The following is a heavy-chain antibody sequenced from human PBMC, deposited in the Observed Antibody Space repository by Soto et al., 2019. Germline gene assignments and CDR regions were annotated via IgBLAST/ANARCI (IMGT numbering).Heavy chain of an antibody. Sequence: GGSLRLSCAASGFTFSSYAMSWVRQAPGKGLEWVSAISGSGGSTYYADSVKGRFTISRDNSKSTLYLQMNSLRAEDTAVYYCAKDTGHWGSVDAFDIWGQGTMVTVSS. CDR3: AKDTGHWGSVDAFDI. J-gene: IGHJ3*02. CDR2: ISGSGGST. D-gene: IGHD7-27*01. V-gene: IGHV3-23*01. CDR1: GFTFSSYA.